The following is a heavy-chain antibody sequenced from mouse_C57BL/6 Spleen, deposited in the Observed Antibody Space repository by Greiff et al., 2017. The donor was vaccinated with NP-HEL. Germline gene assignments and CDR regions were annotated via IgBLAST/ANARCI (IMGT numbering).Heavy chain of an antibody. CDR3: ARRDIYDGYYDYFDY. J-gene: IGHJ2*01. V-gene: IGHV1-78*01. CDR2: IYPRDGST. D-gene: IGHD2-3*01. Sequence: VQLQQSDAELVKPGASVKISCKVSGYTFTDHTIHWMKQMPEQGLEWIGYIYPRDGSTKYNEKFKGKATLTADKSSSTAYMQLNSLTSEDSAVYFCARRDIYDGYYDYFDYWGQGTTLTVSS. CDR1: GYTFTDHT.